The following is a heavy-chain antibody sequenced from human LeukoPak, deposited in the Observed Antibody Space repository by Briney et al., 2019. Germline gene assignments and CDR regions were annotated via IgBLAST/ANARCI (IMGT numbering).Heavy chain of an antibody. Sequence: PGGSLRLSCAASGFTFSSYAMSWVRQPPGKGLEWMGEINHSGSTNYNPSLKSRVTISVDTSKSQFSLKLSSVTAADTAVYYCARHEVGTGLRRWAYLDYWGQGTLVTVSS. CDR1: GFTFSSYA. J-gene: IGHJ4*02. CDR3: ARHEVGTGLRRWAYLDY. V-gene: IGHV4-34*01. D-gene: IGHD2-15*01. CDR2: INHSGST.